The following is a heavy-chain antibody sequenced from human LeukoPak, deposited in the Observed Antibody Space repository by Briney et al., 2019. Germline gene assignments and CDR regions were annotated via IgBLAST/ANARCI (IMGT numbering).Heavy chain of an antibody. CDR3: ARSRDSSGYYYLI. D-gene: IGHD3-22*01. Sequence: SVKVSCKASGGTFSSYAISWVRQAPGQGLEWMGRIIPIFGTATYAQKFQGRVTITTDESTSTAYMELSSLRSEDTAVYYCARSRDSSGYYYLIWGQGTLVTVSS. V-gene: IGHV1-69*05. CDR2: IIPIFGTA. CDR1: GGTFSSYA. J-gene: IGHJ4*02.